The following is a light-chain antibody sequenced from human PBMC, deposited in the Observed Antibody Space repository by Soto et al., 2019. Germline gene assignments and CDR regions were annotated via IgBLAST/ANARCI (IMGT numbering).Light chain of an antibody. CDR1: QSVSSN. Sequence: EIVMTQSPATLSVSPGERATLSCRASQSVSSNLAWYQQKPGQAPRLLIYGTSTRATGIPARFSGSGSGTEFTLTISSLQSEDFAVYYCQQYNNLRTFGQGTKVDNK. CDR3: QQYNNLRT. V-gene: IGKV3-15*01. CDR2: GTS. J-gene: IGKJ1*01.